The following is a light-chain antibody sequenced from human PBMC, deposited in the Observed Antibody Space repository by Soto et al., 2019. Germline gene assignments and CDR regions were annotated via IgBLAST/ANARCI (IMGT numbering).Light chain of an antibody. CDR2: AAS. V-gene: IGKV3-15*01. CDR1: QRISSN. J-gene: IGKJ1*01. CDR3: QQYNDWPWT. Sequence: EIVMTQSPATLSVSPGERATLSCRASQRISSNLTWYQQKPGQAPRLLFHAASTRATGIPARFSGSGSGTEFTLTISSLQSEDFAVYYCQQYNDWPWTLGQGTKVEIK.